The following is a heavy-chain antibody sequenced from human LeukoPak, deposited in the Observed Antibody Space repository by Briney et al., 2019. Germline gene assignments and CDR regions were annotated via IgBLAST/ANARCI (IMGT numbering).Heavy chain of an antibody. Sequence: SETLSLTCTVSGGSISSSSYYWGWIRQPPGKGLEWIGSIYYSGSTYYNPSLKSRVTISVDTSKNQFSLKLSSVTAADTAVYYCARPMVRGVTQNNWFDPWGQGTLVTVSS. CDR3: ARPMVRGVTQNNWFDP. J-gene: IGHJ5*02. V-gene: IGHV4-39*07. CDR2: IYYSGST. CDR1: GGSISSSSYY. D-gene: IGHD3-10*01.